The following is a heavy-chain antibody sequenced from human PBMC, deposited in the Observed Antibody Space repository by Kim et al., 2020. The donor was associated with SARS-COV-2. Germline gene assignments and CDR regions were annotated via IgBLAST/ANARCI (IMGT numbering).Heavy chain of an antibody. CDR3: ARGRSYYHDY. J-gene: IGHJ4*02. CDR2: T. V-gene: IGHV4-34*01. Sequence: TNYNPSLKSRVTISVDTSKNQFSLKLSSVTAADTAVYYCARGRSYYHDYWGQGTLVTVSS. D-gene: IGHD3-22*01.